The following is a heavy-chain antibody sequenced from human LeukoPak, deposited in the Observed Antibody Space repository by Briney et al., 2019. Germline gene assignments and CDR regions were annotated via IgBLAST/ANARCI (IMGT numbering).Heavy chain of an antibody. CDR2: ISYDGSNE. D-gene: IGHD2-2*01. Sequence: TLSLTCAVSGGSISSSNWWSWVRQAPGKGLEWVALISYDGSNEYYADSVRGRFTISRDNSKFTLYMQMNSLRAEDTAVYYCARVRAGYCTSTSCYTGMDVWGQGTTVTVSS. CDR3: ARVRAGYCTSTSCYTGMDV. V-gene: IGHV3-30-3*01. J-gene: IGHJ6*02. CDR1: GGSISSSN.